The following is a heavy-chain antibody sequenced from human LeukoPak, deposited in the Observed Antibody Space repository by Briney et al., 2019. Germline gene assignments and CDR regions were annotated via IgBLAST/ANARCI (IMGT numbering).Heavy chain of an antibody. CDR2: ISSSSSYI. D-gene: IGHD1-26*01. Sequence: NPGGSLRLSCAASGFTFSSYSMNWVRRAPGKGWKWVSSISSSSSYIYYADSVKGRFTISRDNAKNSLYLQMNSLRAEDTAVYYCARGGELDYFDYWGQGTLVTVSS. V-gene: IGHV3-21*01. CDR3: ARGGELDYFDY. J-gene: IGHJ4*02. CDR1: GFTFSSYS.